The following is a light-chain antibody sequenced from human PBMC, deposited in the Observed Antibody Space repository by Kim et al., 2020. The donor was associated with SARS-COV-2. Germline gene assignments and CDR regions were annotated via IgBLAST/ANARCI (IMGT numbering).Light chain of an antibody. CDR3: SSYAATKRIL. CDR2: EVD. V-gene: IGLV2-8*01. CDR1: NGDVGGYRY. Sequence: QSALTQPPSASGSPGQSVTMSCTGTNGDVGGYRYVAWYQQHPGKAPKLLIYEVDKRPSGVPDRFSGSKLGNTAFLTASSLQDEDDADYYCSSYAATKRILFGGGTQLTVL. J-gene: IGLJ2*01.